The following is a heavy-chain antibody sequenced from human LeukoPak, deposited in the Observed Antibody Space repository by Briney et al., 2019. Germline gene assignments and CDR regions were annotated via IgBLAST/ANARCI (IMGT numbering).Heavy chain of an antibody. J-gene: IGHJ4*02. V-gene: IGHV3-23*01. CDR1: GFTFSSYG. CDR2: ISGSGGST. D-gene: IGHD2-2*01. Sequence: GGSLRLSCAASGFTFSSYGMSWVRQAPGKGLEWVSAISGSGGSTYYADSVKGRFTISRDNSKNTLYLQMNSLRAEDTAVYYCAKDVIVVVPAADTPNWGQGTLVTVSS. CDR3: AKDVIVVVPAADTPN.